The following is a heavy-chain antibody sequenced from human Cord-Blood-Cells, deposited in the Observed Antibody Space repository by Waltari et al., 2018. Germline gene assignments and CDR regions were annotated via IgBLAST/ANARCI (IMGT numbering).Heavy chain of an antibody. CDR3: ARDLHGYREKDAFDI. CDR1: GYTFTSSG. Sequence: QVQLVQSGAEVKKPGASVKVSCKASGYTFTSSGISWVRRAPGQGLEWMGWISAYNGNTNYAQKLQGRVTMTTDTSTSTAYMELRSLRSDDTAVYYCARDLHGYREKDAFDIWGQGTMVTVSS. J-gene: IGHJ3*02. D-gene: IGHD5-12*01. CDR2: ISAYNGNT. V-gene: IGHV1-18*01.